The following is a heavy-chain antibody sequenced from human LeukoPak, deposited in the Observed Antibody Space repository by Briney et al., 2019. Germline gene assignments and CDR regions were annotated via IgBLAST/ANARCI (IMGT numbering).Heavy chain of an antibody. CDR3: ARVGAAGTLDFDY. D-gene: IGHD6-13*01. CDR1: GGSISSGGYY. Sequence: SETLSLTCTVSGGSISSGGYYWSWIRQHPGKGLEWIGYIYYSGSTYYNPSLKSRVTISVDTSKNQFPLKLSSVTAADTAVYYCARVGAAGTLDFDYWGQGTLVTVSS. J-gene: IGHJ4*02. V-gene: IGHV4-31*03. CDR2: IYYSGST.